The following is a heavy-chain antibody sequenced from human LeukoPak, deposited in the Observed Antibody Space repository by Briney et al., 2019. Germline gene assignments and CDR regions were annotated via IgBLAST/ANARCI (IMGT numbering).Heavy chain of an antibody. V-gene: IGHV3-23*01. CDR3: AKDPYGDDYAPFDY. CDR2: ISGSGGST. CDR1: GFTFRSYA. Sequence: GGSLRLSCAASGFTFRSYAMSWVRQAPGKGLEWVSAISGSGGSTYYADSVKGRFTISRDNSKNTLYLQMNSLRAEDTAVYYCAKDPYGDDYAPFDYWGQGTLVTVSS. J-gene: IGHJ4*02. D-gene: IGHD4-17*01.